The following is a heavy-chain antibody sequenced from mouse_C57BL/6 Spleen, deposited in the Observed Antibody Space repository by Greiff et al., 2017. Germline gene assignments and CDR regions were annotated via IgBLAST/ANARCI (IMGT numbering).Heavy chain of an antibody. CDR2: IYPRSGNT. D-gene: IGHD2-4*01. J-gene: IGHJ3*01. CDR1: GYTFTSYG. V-gene: IGHV1-81*01. CDR3: ARTYDYDRPTWFAY. Sequence: QVHVKQSGAELARPGASVKLSCKASGYTFTSYGISWVKQRTGQGLEWIGEIYPRSGNTYYNEKFKGKATLTADKSSSTAYMELRSLTSEDSAVYFCARTYDYDRPTWFAYWGQGTLVTVSA.